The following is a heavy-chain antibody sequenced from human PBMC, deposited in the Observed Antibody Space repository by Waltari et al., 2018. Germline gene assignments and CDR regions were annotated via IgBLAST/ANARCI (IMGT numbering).Heavy chain of an antibody. CDR1: GYTFTGYY. J-gene: IGHJ3*02. V-gene: IGHV1-2*06. Sequence: QVQLVQSGAEVKKPGASVKVSCKASGYTFTGYYMHWVRQTPGQGLEWMGRINPNSGGTNYAQKFQGRVTMTRDTSISTAYMELSRLRSDDTAVYYCASFCLLWFGEGAFDIWGQGTMVTVSS. CDR3: ASFCLLWFGEGAFDI. D-gene: IGHD3-10*01. CDR2: INPNSGGT.